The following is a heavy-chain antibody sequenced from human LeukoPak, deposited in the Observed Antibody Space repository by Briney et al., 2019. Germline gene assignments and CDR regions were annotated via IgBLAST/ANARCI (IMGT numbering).Heavy chain of an antibody. CDR2: ISGSGGST. Sequence: GGSLRLSCAASGFTFSSYAMSWVRQAPGKGLEWVSAISGSGGSTYYADSVKGRFTISRDNAKNSLYLQMNSLRAEDTAVYYCARVGMADYYDSSGYPDYWGQGTLVTVSS. D-gene: IGHD3-22*01. CDR1: GFTFSSYA. V-gene: IGHV3-23*01. J-gene: IGHJ4*02. CDR3: ARVGMADYYDSSGYPDY.